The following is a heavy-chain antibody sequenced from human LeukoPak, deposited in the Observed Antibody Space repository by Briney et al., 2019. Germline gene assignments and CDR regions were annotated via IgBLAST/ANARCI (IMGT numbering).Heavy chain of an antibody. CDR2: ISYDGSNK. Sequence: GRSLRLSCAASGFTFSSYAMHWVRQAPGKGLEWVAVISYDGSNKYYADSVKGRFTISRDNSKNTLYLQMNGLRAEDTAIYYCAYLGLSSDWNDVPGPQIDYWGQGTPVTVSS. D-gene: IGHD1-1*01. V-gene: IGHV3-30-3*01. J-gene: IGHJ4*02. CDR3: AYLGLSSDWNDVPGPQIDY. CDR1: GFTFSSYA.